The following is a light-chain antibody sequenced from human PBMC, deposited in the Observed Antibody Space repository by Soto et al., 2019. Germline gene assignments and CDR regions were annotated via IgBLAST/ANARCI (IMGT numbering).Light chain of an antibody. CDR1: QSVISY. J-gene: IGKJ4*01. CDR2: DAS. V-gene: IGKV3-11*01. Sequence: IVLTQSPATLSLSPGERATLSCRASQSVISYLAWYKQKPGQAPRLLIYDASNRATGIPARFSGSGSGTDFTLTISSLEPEDFAVYYCQQRSNWPLLTFGGGTKVEIK. CDR3: QQRSNWPLLT.